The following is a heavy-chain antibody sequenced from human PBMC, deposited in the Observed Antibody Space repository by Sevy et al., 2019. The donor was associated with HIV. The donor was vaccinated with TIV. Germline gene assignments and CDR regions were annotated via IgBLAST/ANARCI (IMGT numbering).Heavy chain of an antibody. CDR2: LSFGWGEI. V-gene: IGHV3-23*01. CDR1: GFTFSKYS. D-gene: IGHD2-8*01. Sequence: GGSLRLSCAASGFTFSKYSMSWVRQPPGKGLEWVSTLSFGWGEINYADSVKGRFTISRDNSKSSVYLQMNNLRPGDTAVYYCAREGCTKPHDYWGQGTLVTVSS. J-gene: IGHJ4*02. CDR3: AREGCTKPHDY.